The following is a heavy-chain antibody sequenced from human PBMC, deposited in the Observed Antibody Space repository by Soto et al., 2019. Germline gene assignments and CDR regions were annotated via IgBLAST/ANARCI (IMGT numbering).Heavy chain of an antibody. CDR2: IFHTGGA. Sequence: PSETLSLTCAVSGVSITSSNHYWSWLRQPPGKGLEWVGYIFHTGGAYYNPSLKSRIVMSVDASKSQFSLTLNSTTAADTAVYFCGSQFMEASSGHVEYDYWGRGILVTVSS. D-gene: IGHD3-3*01. CDR1: GVSITSSNHY. J-gene: IGHJ4*02. CDR3: GSQFMEASSGHVEYDY. V-gene: IGHV4-30-4*01.